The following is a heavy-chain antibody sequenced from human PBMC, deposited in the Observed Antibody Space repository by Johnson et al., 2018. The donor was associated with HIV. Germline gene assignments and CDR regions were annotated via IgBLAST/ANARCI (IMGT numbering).Heavy chain of an antibody. V-gene: IGHV3-30*02. J-gene: IGHJ3*02. CDR1: GFTFSNYG. Sequence: QVQLVESGGGVVQPGGSRRLSCAAFGFTFSNYGMHWVRLAPGKGLEWVAFIRHDGNNKNYADSVKGRFTISRDNSKNTLSLQMNSLRVEDTAVYYCAKPVVPAGDDLDIWGQGTMVTVSS. D-gene: IGHD2-2*01. CDR2: IRHDGNNK. CDR3: AKPVVPAGDDLDI.